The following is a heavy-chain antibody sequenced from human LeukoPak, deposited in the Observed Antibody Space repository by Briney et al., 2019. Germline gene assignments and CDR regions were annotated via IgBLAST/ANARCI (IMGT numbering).Heavy chain of an antibody. V-gene: IGHV3-49*04. Sequence: GGSLRLSCIASGFTFGDYVMSWVRQAPGKGLEWVGFIRSKAYGGTTKNAASVKGRFTISRDDSRSIAYLQMNSLKTEDTAVCYCTRRYNYDSSGYYYVRDAFDIWGQGTMVTVSS. CDR3: TRRYNYDSSGYYYVRDAFDI. CDR1: GFTFGDYV. J-gene: IGHJ3*02. D-gene: IGHD3-22*01. CDR2: IRSKAYGGTT.